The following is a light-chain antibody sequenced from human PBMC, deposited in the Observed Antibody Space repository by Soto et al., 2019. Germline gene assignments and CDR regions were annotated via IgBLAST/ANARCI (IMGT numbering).Light chain of an antibody. Sequence: EIVMTQSPATLSVSPGERATLSFRASQSISYNLAWYQQKPGQAPRVLIYSASTRATGIPARFSGSGSGTEFTLTISSLQPDDFATYYCQQYHTYSGTFGQGTKVDIK. J-gene: IGKJ1*01. V-gene: IGKV3-15*01. CDR3: QQYHTYSGT. CDR2: SAS. CDR1: QSISYN.